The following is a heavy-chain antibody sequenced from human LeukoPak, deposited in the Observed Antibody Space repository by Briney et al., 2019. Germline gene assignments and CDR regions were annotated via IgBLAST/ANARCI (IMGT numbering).Heavy chain of an antibody. V-gene: IGHV4-31*03. J-gene: IGHJ4*02. D-gene: IGHD3-3*01. CDR3: ARTDPSSSYIEK. CDR1: GGSISSSSYY. CDR2: IHSSMRT. Sequence: PSETLSLTCTVSGGSISSSSYYWSWIRQRPGKGLEWIGHIHSSMRTYYNPSLKSRLTISIDTSTNHFSLELSSVTAADTAVYYCARTDPSSSYIEKWGQGTLVTVSS.